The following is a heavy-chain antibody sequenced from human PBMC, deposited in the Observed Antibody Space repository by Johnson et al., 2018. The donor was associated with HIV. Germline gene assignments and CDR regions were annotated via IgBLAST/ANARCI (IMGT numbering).Heavy chain of an antibody. J-gene: IGHJ3*02. CDR2: ISYDGSNK. CDR1: GFTFSSYD. CDR3: ARDSGQRVRGDAVDI. V-gene: IGHV3-30*19. D-gene: IGHD6-6*01. Sequence: QVQLVESGGGVVQPGRSLRLSCAASGFTFSSYDMHWVRQAAGKGLECVAVISYDGSNKYYADSVKGRFTISRDNSKNTLYLQMNSLRAEDTAGYYCARDSGQRVRGDAVDIWGQGTMVTVSS.